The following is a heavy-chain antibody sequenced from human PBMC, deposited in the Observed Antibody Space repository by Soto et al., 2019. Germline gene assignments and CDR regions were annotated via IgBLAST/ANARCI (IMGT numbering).Heavy chain of an antibody. J-gene: IGHJ4*02. CDR2: IYFNGNT. CDR1: GVSISDTSYY. V-gene: IGHV4-39*01. CDR3: ARQGSY. Sequence: QLQLQESGPGLVKPSETLSLTCNVSGVSISDTSYYWGWIRQPPGKGLEWIGTIYFNGNTFYNPSLKSRLTISVDTSKNQFSLRPTSGTAADTAVYYCARQGSYWGQGTLVAVSS.